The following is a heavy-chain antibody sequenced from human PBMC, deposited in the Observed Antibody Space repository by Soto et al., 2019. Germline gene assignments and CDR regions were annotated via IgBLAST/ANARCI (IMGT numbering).Heavy chain of an antibody. Sequence: SVKVSCKASGYTFTNYGISWVPQAPGQGLEWMGWISAYNGNTKYAQKLQGRVTMTRDISTATAYMELSSLRSDDTAIYYCARMATFGSLNWFDPWGQGTLVTVSS. CDR1: GYTFTNYG. CDR3: ARMATFGSLNWFDP. D-gene: IGHD3-16*01. V-gene: IGHV1-18*04. J-gene: IGHJ5*02. CDR2: ISAYNGNT.